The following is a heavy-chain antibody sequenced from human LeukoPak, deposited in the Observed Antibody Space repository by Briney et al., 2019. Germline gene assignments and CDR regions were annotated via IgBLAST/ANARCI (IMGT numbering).Heavy chain of an antibody. CDR1: GFTFSSYG. Sequence: PGRSLRLSCAASGFTFSSYGMHWVRQAPGKGLEWVAVISYDGSNKYYADSVKGRFTISRDNSKNTLYLQMNSPRAEDTAVYYCARVPRGYSYGIFEYWGQGTLVTVSS. D-gene: IGHD5-18*01. J-gene: IGHJ4*02. CDR2: ISYDGSNK. CDR3: ARVPRGYSYGIFEY. V-gene: IGHV3-30*03.